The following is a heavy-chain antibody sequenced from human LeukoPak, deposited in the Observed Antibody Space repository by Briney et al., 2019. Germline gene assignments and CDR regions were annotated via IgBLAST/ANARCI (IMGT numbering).Heavy chain of an antibody. CDR3: ARDRFTAMGYFDY. Sequence: SETLSLTCAVYGGSFSGYYWSWIRQPPGKGLEWIGEINHSGSTNYNPSLKSRVTISVGTSKNQFSLKLSSVTAADTAVYYCARDRFTAMGYFDYWGQGTLVTVSS. CDR2: INHSGST. D-gene: IGHD5-18*01. J-gene: IGHJ4*02. CDR1: GGSFSGYY. V-gene: IGHV4-34*01.